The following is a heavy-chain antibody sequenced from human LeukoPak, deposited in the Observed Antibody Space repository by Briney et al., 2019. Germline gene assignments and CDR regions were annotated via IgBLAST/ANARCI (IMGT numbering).Heavy chain of an antibody. CDR1: GFIFSDYS. J-gene: IGHJ4*02. CDR3: ASYDNSRRLEY. D-gene: IGHD3-22*01. Sequence: GGSLRLSCAASGFIFSDYSITWVRQAPGKGLEWVSAISSRGRYFYYADSMEGRFTISRDNARNSVFLQMNSLRAEDTAVYYCASYDNSRRLEYWGQGTLVTVSS. V-gene: IGHV3-21*01. CDR2: ISSRGRYF.